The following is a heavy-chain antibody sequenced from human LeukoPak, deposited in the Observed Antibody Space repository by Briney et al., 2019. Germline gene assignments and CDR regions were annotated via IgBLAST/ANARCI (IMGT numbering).Heavy chain of an antibody. CDR3: VRDHDYALDY. Sequence: AVSLRLSCAASGFTFSYYSMNWVRQAPGKGLEWVSYTVPSSSKIYYVDSVKVRFTITRDNAKNSLYLQMNSLRDEDTAVYYCVRDHDYALDYWGQGTLVTVSS. V-gene: IGHV3-48*02. CDR1: GFTFSYYS. J-gene: IGHJ4*02. CDR2: TVPSSSKI. D-gene: IGHD4-17*01.